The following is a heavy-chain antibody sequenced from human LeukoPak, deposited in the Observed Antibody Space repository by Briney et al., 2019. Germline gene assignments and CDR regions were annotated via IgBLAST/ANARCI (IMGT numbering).Heavy chain of an antibody. V-gene: IGHV3-30*02. CDR3: AKDRSTAYYGGDCYSNAFDI. J-gene: IGHJ3*02. D-gene: IGHD2-21*01. Sequence: PGGSLRLSCAASGFTFSSYGMHWVRQAPGKGLEWVAFIRYDGSNKYYADSVKGRFTISRDNSKNTLYLQMNSLRAEDTAVYYCAKDRSTAYYGGDCYSNAFDIWGQGTMVTVSS. CDR2: IRYDGSNK. CDR1: GFTFSSYG.